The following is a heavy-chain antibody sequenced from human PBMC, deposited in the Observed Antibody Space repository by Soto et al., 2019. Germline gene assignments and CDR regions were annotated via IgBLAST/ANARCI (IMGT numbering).Heavy chain of an antibody. J-gene: IGHJ4*02. Sequence: PSETLSLTCTVSGGSISSGGYYWSWIRQHPGKGLEWIGYIYYSGSTYYNPSLKGRVTISVDTSKNQFSLKLSSVTAADTAVYNCGRDKIQGPGSYQILYSFDSGGKGTLVTVSS. CDR2: IYYSGST. CDR3: GRDKIQGPGSYQILYSFDS. CDR1: GGSISSGGYY. V-gene: IGHV4-31*03. D-gene: IGHD3-10*01.